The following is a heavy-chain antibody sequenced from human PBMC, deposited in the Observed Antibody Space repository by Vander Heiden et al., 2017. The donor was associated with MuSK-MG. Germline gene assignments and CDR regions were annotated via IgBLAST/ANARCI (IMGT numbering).Heavy chain of an antibody. D-gene: IGHD6-25*01. CDR1: GFTFSSYA. Sequence: EVQLLESGGGLVQPGGSLRLSCAASGFTFSSYAMSWVRQAPGKGLEWVSAISGSGGSTYYADSVKGRFTISRDNSKNTLYLQMNSLRAEDTAVYYCARHLDRSRHPAWDYWGQGTLVTVSS. V-gene: IGHV3-23*01. CDR2: ISGSGGST. CDR3: ARHLDRSRHPAWDY. J-gene: IGHJ4*02.